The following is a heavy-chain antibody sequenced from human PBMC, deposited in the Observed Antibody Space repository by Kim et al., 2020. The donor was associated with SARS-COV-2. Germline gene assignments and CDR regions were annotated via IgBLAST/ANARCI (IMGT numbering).Heavy chain of an antibody. CDR3: AKDLMWEPEGAITGFDS. Sequence: GGSLRLSCRASGFTFSSYAMSWVRQAPGKGLKWVSTISITGVTTYYADSVEGRFTISRDNSKKTLYLQMNSLRIEDTALYHCAKDLMWEPEGAITGFDSWGQGTLVTVSS. V-gene: IGHV3-23*01. D-gene: IGHD1-26*01. CDR1: GFTFSSYA. J-gene: IGHJ4*02. CDR2: ISITGVTT.